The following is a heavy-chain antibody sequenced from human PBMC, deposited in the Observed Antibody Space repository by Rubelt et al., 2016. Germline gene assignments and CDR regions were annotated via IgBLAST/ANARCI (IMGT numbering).Heavy chain of an antibody. V-gene: IGHV4-34*01. J-gene: IGHJ4*02. CDR2: INHSGST. Sequence: QVQLQQWGAGLLKPSETLSLTCAVYGGSFSGYYWSWIRQPPGKGLEWIGEINHSGSTNYNPSLKSRVTISVDTSKNQFSLKLRSVTAADTAVDYCARGGHRDGYNYHFDYWGQGTLVTVSS. D-gene: IGHD5-24*01. CDR3: ARGGHRDGYNYHFDY. CDR1: GGSFSGYY.